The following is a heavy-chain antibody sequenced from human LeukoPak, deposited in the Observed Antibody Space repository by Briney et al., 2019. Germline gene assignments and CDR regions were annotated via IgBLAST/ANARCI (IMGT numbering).Heavy chain of an antibody. CDR2: INSDGSST. Sequence: GGSLRLSCAASGFTFSSYWMHWVRQAPGKGLVWVSRINSDGSSTSYADSVKGRFTISRGNAKNTLYLQMNSLRAEDTAVYYCARYWYSYGDFDYWGQGTLVTVSS. CDR1: GFTFSSYW. V-gene: IGHV3-74*01. D-gene: IGHD5-18*01. J-gene: IGHJ4*02. CDR3: ARYWYSYGDFDY.